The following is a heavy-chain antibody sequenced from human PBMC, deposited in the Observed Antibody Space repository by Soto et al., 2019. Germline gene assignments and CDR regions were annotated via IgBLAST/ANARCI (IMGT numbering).Heavy chain of an antibody. J-gene: IGHJ6*02. Sequence: EVQLLESGGGLVQPGGSLRLSCAASGFTFSSYAMSWVRQAPGKGLKWVSAISGSGGSTYYADSVKGRFTISRDNSKNTLYLQMNSLRAEDTAVYNCAKGASGYYYYGMDVWGQGTTVTVSS. D-gene: IGHD3-10*01. CDR2: ISGSGGST. V-gene: IGHV3-23*01. CDR1: GFTFSSYA. CDR3: AKGASGYYYYGMDV.